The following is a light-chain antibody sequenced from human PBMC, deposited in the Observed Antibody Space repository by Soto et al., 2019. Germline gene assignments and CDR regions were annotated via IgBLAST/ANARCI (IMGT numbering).Light chain of an antibody. CDR2: DAS. J-gene: IGKJ1*01. Sequence: QMTQSPSSLSASIGDRVTISCQASQDVGNFLNWYQQRPGKAPYLLIYDASNLDSGVPSRFSGSGSGTDFTLTISSLQPEDVATYYCQKYNSAPRTFGQGTKVHIK. CDR1: QDVGNF. CDR3: QKYNSAPRT. V-gene: IGKV1-27*01.